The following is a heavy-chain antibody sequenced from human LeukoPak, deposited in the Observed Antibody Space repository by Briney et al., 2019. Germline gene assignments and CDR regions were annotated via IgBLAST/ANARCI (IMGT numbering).Heavy chain of an antibody. D-gene: IGHD4-23*01. J-gene: IGHJ1*01. CDR3: YGGNAEH. V-gene: IGHV3-11*06. CDR1: GFTFSDYY. CDR2: ISGRTNYT. Sequence: NPGGSLGLSCAASGFTFSDYYMSWIRQAPGRGLEWVSYISGRTNYTNYADSVKGRFTISRDNAKNTLYLQMNSLRGEDTAVYHCYGGNAEHWGQGTLVTVSS.